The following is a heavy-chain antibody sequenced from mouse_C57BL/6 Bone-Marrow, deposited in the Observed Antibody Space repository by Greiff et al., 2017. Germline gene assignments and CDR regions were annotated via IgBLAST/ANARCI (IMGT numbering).Heavy chain of an antibody. V-gene: IGHV1-69*01. D-gene: IGHD1-1*01. CDR1: GYTFTSYW. CDR2: IDPSDSYT. CDR3: ARTSLYYYGSSFYAMDY. Sequence: QVQLKQPGAELVMPGASVKLSCKASGYTFTSYWMHWVKQRPGQGLEWIGEIDPSDSYTNYNQKFKGKSTLTVDKSSSTAYMQLSSLTSEDSAVYYCARTSLYYYGSSFYAMDYWGQGTSVTVSS. J-gene: IGHJ4*01.